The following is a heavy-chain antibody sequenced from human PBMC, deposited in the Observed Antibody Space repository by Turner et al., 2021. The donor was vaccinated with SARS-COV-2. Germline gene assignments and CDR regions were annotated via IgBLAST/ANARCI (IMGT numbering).Heavy chain of an antibody. Sequence: QVQLVQSGAEVKKPGSSVKVACKASGGTFTSYAMTWVRQAPGQGLEWMVGIIPIFGTANYAQKFQGRVAITADECTRTVYVDLRSLRSEDTAVYYCARVLGFDYYESRGNRGFDPWGQGTLVTVSS. CDR3: ARVLGFDYYESRGNRGFDP. V-gene: IGHV1-69*01. D-gene: IGHD3-22*01. CDR2: IIPIFGTA. CDR1: GGTFTSYA. J-gene: IGHJ5*02.